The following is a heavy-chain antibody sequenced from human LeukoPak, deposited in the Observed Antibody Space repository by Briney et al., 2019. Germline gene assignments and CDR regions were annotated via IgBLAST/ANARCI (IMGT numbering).Heavy chain of an antibody. V-gene: IGHV4-61*01. J-gene: IGHJ6*03. D-gene: IGHD3-22*01. Sequence: PSETLSLTCTVSGGSVSSGTYYWNWIRQPPGKGLEWIGYIYYSGSTNYNPSLKSRATISIDRSKNQFSLKLSYVTAADTAVYYCARDEDNSGRYYYYMDVWGKGTTVTVSS. CDR3: ARDEDNSGRYYYYMDV. CDR2: IYYSGST. CDR1: GGSVSSGTYY.